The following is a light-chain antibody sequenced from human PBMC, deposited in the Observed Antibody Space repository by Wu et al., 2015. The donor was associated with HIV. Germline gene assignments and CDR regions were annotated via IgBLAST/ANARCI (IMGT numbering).Light chain of an antibody. CDR1: QNIDNY. Sequence: EVVLTQSPATLSLSPGERASLSCRASQNIDNYLAWYQHKPGQAPRLVIYDASKRATGIPARFSGSGSGTDFTLTISRVDPEDFAVYYCQQYGNAPYTFGQGTRLEIK. CDR3: QQYGNAPYT. CDR2: DAS. J-gene: IGKJ2*01. V-gene: IGKV3-11*01.